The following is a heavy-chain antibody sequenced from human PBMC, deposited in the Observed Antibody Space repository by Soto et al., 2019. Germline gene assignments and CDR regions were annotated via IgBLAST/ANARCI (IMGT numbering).Heavy chain of an antibody. CDR3: ARVDDY. CDR2: INHRGST. CDR1: GGSFSGYY. Sequence: QVQLQQWGAGLLKPSETLSLTCAVYGGSFSGYYWSWVRQPPGKGLEWIGEINHRGSTKYNPSLKSRVIISVDTSKNQFSLKLSSVTAADTAVDYCARVDDYWGQGTLVTVSS. J-gene: IGHJ4*02. V-gene: IGHV4-34*01.